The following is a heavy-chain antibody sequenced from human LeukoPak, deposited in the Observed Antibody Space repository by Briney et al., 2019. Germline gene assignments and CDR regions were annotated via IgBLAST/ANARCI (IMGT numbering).Heavy chain of an antibody. V-gene: IGHV4-59*11. CDR1: GVSISSHY. J-gene: IGHJ4*02. CDR3: ARLRGNYFPDY. D-gene: IGHD4-11*01. CDR2: VYYGGGR. Sequence: SETLSLTCTVSGVSISSHYWSWIRQPPGKGLEWIGYVYYGGGRNYNPSLKSRITITADTSNNQFSLRLNSVTAADTAVYYCARLRGNYFPDYWGQGTLVTVSS.